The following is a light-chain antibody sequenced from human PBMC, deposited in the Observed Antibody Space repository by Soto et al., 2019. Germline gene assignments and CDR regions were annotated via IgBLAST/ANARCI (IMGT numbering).Light chain of an antibody. CDR1: QGIRND. Sequence: DIQMTQSPTSLCASVGDRVTITCRARQGIRNDLGWYQQKPGKAPKRLIYAASSLQSGVPSRCSGSGSGTDFTLTISSLQPEDFATYYCQQRYSTPLLTCGGGTKVEIK. CDR2: AAS. CDR3: QQRYSTPLLT. J-gene: IGKJ4*01. V-gene: IGKV1-39*01.